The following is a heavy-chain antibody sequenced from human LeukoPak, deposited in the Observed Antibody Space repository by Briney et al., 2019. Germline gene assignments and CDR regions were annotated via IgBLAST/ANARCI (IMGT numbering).Heavy chain of an antibody. V-gene: IGHV3-48*01. CDR2: ISSSSSSI. CDR3: ATESSRSSAF. D-gene: IGHD6-6*01. CDR1: GFAFSSYS. Sequence: QPGGSLRLSCAASGFAFSSYSMKWVRQAPGKGLEWVSQISSSSSSISYADSVKGRFTISRDNGKKSLYLQMNSLRAEDTAAYYCATESSRSSAFWGQGTLVTVSS. J-gene: IGHJ4*02.